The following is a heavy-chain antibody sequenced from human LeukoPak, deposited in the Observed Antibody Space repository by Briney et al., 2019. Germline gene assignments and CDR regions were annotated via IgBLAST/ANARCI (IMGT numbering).Heavy chain of an antibody. J-gene: IGHJ5*02. V-gene: IGHV4-59*01. Sequence: SETLSLTCTVSGGSISSYYWSWIRQPPGKGLEWIGYIYYSGSTNYKPSLKSRVTISVDTSKNQFSLKLSSVTAADTAVYFCARGGYYGSGNDFRFDPWGQGTLVTVSS. CDR3: ARGGYYGSGNDFRFDP. D-gene: IGHD3-10*01. CDR2: IYYSGST. CDR1: GGSISSYY.